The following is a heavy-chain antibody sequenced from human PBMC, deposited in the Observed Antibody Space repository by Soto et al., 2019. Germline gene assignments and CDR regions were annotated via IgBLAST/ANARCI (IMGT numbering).Heavy chain of an antibody. J-gene: IGHJ3*02. D-gene: IGHD4-4*01. CDR1: GGTFSSYA. CDR3: ARYAPSRLTVTDDAFDI. CDR2: IIPIFGTA. V-gene: IGHV1-69*01. Sequence: QVQLVQSGAEVKKPGSSVKVSCKASGGTFSSYAISWVRQAPGQGLEWMGGIIPIFGTANYAQKFQGRVTITADESTSTAYMELSSLRSEDTAVYYCARYAPSRLTVTDDAFDIWGQGTMVTVSS.